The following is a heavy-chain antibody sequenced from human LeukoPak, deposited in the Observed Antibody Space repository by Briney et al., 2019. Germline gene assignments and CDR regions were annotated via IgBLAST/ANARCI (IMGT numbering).Heavy chain of an antibody. V-gene: IGHV4-30-2*01. Sequence: SETLSLTCAVSGGSISSGGYSWSWIRQPPGKGLEWIGYIYHSGSTYYNPSLKSRVTISVDRSKNQFSLKLSSVTAADTAVYYCARGGIVAQYGMDVWGQGTTVTVSS. CDR2: IYHSGST. J-gene: IGHJ6*02. D-gene: IGHD1-26*01. CDR1: GGSISSGGYS. CDR3: ARGGIVAQYGMDV.